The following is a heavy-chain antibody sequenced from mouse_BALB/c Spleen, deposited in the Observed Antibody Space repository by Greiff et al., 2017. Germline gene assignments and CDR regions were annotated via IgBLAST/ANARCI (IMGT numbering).Heavy chain of an antibody. V-gene: IGHV1S81*02. CDR2: INPSNGGT. CDR1: GYTFTSYY. CDR3: TRGDYRDYYAMDY. J-gene: IGHJ4*01. Sequence: QVQLQQSGAELVKPGASVKLSCKASGYTFTSYYMYWVKLRPGQGLEWIGEINPSNGGTNFNEKFKSKATLTVDKSSSTAYMQLSSLTSEDSAVYYCTRGDYRDYYAMDYWGQGTSVTVSS. D-gene: IGHD2-4*01.